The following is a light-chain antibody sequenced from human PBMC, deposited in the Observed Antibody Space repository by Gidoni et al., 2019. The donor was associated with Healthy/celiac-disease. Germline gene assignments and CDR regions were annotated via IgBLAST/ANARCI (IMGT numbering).Light chain of an antibody. CDR1: QSVRSSY. V-gene: IGKV3-20*01. J-gene: IGKJ2*04. Sequence: EMVLTQSPGTLSLSPGERATLSCRASQSVRSSYLAWYQQKPGQAPRLLIYGASSRATGIPDRFSGSGSGTDFTLTISRLEPEDFAVYYCQQYGSSLTMCSFXQXTKLEIK. CDR3: QQYGSSLTMCS. CDR2: GAS.